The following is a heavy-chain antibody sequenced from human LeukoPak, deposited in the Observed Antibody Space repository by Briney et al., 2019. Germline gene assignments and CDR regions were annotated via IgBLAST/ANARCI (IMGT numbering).Heavy chain of an antibody. J-gene: IGHJ4*02. CDR2: IYTSGST. D-gene: IGHD2-15*01. V-gene: IGHV4-61*05. CDR1: GGSITGTTYY. CDR3: ARSGYCSGGSCYSGLFDY. Sequence: PETLSLTCTVSGGSITGTTYYWAWIRRPPGRGLEWIGYIYTSGSTNYNPSLKSRVTISVDTSKNQFSLKLSSVTAGDTAVYYCARSGYCSGGSCYSGLFDYWGQGTLVTVSS.